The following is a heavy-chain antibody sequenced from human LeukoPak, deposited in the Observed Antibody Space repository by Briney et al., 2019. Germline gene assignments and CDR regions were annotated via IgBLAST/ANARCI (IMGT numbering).Heavy chain of an antibody. D-gene: IGHD3-3*01. CDR2: INHSGST. Sequence: PSETLSLTCAVYGGSFSGCYWSWIRQPPGKGLEWIGEINHSGSTNYNPSLKSRVTISVDTSKNQFSLKLSSVTAADTAVYYCARTFRESYYDFWSGYSTLDYWGQGTLVTVSS. V-gene: IGHV4-34*01. CDR1: GGSFSGCY. CDR3: ARTFRESYYDFWSGYSTLDY. J-gene: IGHJ4*02.